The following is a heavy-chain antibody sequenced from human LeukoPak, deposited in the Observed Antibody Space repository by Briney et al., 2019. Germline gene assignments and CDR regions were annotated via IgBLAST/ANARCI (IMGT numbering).Heavy chain of an antibody. Sequence: GGSLRLPCVASGFTFPSYWMSWVRQAPGKGLEWVANIKHDGSERYYVDSVKGRFTISRDDAKKSVYLQMTSLRAEDTALYYCARGPGRVAVPATGSFDLWGQGTMVTVS. V-gene: IGHV3-7*03. CDR3: ARGPGRVAVPATGSFDL. D-gene: IGHD3-9*01. CDR1: GFTFPSYW. CDR2: IKHDGSER. J-gene: IGHJ3*01.